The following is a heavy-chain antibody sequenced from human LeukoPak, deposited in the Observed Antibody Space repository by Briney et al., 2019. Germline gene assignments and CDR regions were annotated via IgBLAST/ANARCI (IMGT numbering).Heavy chain of an antibody. V-gene: IGHV3-74*01. J-gene: IGHJ4*02. CDR1: GFTFDDYG. D-gene: IGHD6-19*01. Sequence: GGSLRLSCAASGFTFDDYGMSWVRQAPGKGLVWVSRINSDGSATTYADSVKGRFTISRDNAKNTLYLQMNSLRAEDTAVYYCARGGSSGWYLFDYWGQGTLVTVSS. CDR3: ARGGSSGWYLFDY. CDR2: INSDGSAT.